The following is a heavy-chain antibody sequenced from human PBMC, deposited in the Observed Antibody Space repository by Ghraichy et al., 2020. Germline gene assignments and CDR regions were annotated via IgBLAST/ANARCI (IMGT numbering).Heavy chain of an antibody. D-gene: IGHD6-19*01. J-gene: IGHJ6*02. V-gene: IGHV3-48*02. CDR3: ARASRLVRFYYYDGMDV. Sequence: GGSLRLSCVGSGFTFGDYNLNWVRQSPGKGLEWISYISTSSRSIFYADSVKGRFTISRDNAQNSLFLQMKSLRDEDTAVYYCARASRLVRFYYYDGMDVWGQGTTVTVSS. CDR2: ISTSSRSI. CDR1: GFTFGDYN.